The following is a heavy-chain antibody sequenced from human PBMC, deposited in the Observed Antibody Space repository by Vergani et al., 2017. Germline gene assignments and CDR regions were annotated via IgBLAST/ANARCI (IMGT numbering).Heavy chain of an antibody. CDR2: ISNTGGST. CDR3: ASYDIVGATSRFGYY. CDR1: GFIFSSYA. Sequence: EVQLVESGGGLVQPGGSLRLSCAASGFIFSSYAMSWVRQAPGKGLEWVSAISNTGGSTYYADSVKGRFTISRDNAKNSLYLQMNSLRAEDTAVYYCASYDIVGATSRFGYYWGQGALVTVSS. J-gene: IGHJ4*02. D-gene: IGHD1-26*01. V-gene: IGHV3-23*04.